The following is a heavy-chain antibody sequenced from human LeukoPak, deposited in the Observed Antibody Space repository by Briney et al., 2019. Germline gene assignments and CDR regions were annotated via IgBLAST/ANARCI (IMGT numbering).Heavy chain of an antibody. D-gene: IGHD3-10*01. CDR2: ISGSGSAK. CDR3: AKDRSRGKYYYYYYGMDV. Sequence: PGGSLRLSCAASGFTFSSYEMNWVRQAPGKGLEWVSCISGSGSAKYYADSVKGRFTISRDNAKNSLFLQMNSLRAEDTAVYYCAKDRSRGKYYYYYYGMDVWGQGTTVTVSS. J-gene: IGHJ6*02. CDR1: GFTFSSYE. V-gene: IGHV3-48*03.